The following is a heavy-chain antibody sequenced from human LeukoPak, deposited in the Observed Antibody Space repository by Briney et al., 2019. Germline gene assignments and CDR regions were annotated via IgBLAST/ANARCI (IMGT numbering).Heavy chain of an antibody. D-gene: IGHD3-22*01. CDR3: ARAWVSLYYDSSGYGYNDY. V-gene: IGHV3-21*01. CDR1: GFTFSTYS. Sequence: PGGSLRLSCAASGFTFSTYSMNWVRQAPGKGLEWVSSISIRSSYKYYADSVKGRFTISRDNAKNSLFLQMSSLRAEDMAVYYCARAWVSLYYDSSGYGYNDYWGQGTQVSVSS. CDR2: ISIRSSYK. J-gene: IGHJ4*02.